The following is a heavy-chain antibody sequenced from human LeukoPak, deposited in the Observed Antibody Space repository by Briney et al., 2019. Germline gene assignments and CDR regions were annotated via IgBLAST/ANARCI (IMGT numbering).Heavy chain of an antibody. CDR2: ISSSSSYI. V-gene: IGHV3-21*01. CDR3: ARESPPQYSYDSSSYLGPMDAFDI. D-gene: IGHD3-22*01. CDR1: GFTFSSYS. J-gene: IGHJ3*02. Sequence: GGSLRLSCAASGFTFSSYSMNWVRQAPGKGLEWVSSISSSSSYIYYADSVKGRFTISGDNAKNSLYLQMNSLRAEDTAVYYCARESPPQYSYDSSSYLGPMDAFDIWGQGTMVTVSS.